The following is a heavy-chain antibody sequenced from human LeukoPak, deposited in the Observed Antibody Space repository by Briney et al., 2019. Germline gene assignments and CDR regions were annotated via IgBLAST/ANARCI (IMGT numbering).Heavy chain of an antibody. V-gene: IGHV4-61*01. J-gene: IGHJ4*02. Sequence: SETLSLTCTVSGGSVSSGSYYWGWIRQPPGKGLEWIGYIYYSGSTNYNPSLKSRVTISVDTSKNQFSLKLSSVTAADTAVYYCAKDLLGEDWGQGTLVTVSS. CDR3: AKDLLGED. CDR2: IYYSGST. D-gene: IGHD3-10*01. CDR1: GGSVSSGSYY.